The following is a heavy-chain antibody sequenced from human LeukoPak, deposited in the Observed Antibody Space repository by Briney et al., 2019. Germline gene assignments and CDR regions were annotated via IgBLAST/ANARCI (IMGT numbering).Heavy chain of an antibody. V-gene: IGHV4-61*01. CDR2: IYYSGST. J-gene: IGHJ4*02. CDR1: GGSVSSGSYY. D-gene: IGHD6-6*01. CDR3: AREYSSSDYFDY. Sequence: PSETLSLTCTVSGGSVSSGSYYWSWIRQPPGKGLEWLGYIYYSGSTNYSPSLKSRVTISVDTSKNQFSLKLSSVTAADTAVYYCAREYSSSDYFDYWGQGTLVTVSS.